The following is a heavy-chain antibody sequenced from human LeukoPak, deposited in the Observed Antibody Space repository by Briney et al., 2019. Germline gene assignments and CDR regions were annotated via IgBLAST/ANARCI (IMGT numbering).Heavy chain of an antibody. CDR2: INPNSGDT. V-gene: IGHV1-2*02. D-gene: IGHD2-15*01. Sequence: ASVKVSCKASGYTFTGYYMHWVRQAPGQGLEYLGWINPNSGDTNHAQNFQGRVTLTRDTSISTAYMELSSLRSDDSALYYCAGEYCSGGTCRQGFDYWGQGTLVTVSS. J-gene: IGHJ4*02. CDR3: AGEYCSGGTCRQGFDY. CDR1: GYTFTGYY.